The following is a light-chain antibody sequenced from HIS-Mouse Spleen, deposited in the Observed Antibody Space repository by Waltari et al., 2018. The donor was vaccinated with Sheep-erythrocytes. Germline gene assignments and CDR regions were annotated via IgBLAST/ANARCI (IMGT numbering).Light chain of an antibody. CDR1: SSDVGGYNY. Sequence: QSALTQPRSVSGSPGQSVTISCTGTSSDVGGYNYVSWYQQHPGKAPKLMIYDVSKRPSGVPDRCSGSKSGNTASLTISGLQAEEEADYYCCSYAGSYNHVFATGTKVTVL. J-gene: IGLJ1*01. V-gene: IGLV2-11*01. CDR3: CSYAGSYNHV. CDR2: DVS.